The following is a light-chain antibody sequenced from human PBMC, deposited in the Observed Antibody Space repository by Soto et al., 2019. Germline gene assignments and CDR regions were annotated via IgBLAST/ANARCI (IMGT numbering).Light chain of an antibody. Sequence: KLTQSPSSMSASVGDRVTITCRSSQGISSYFAWYQQKPGQAPKLLIYAVSTLQSGVPSRFSGSGSGTEFTLTISSLESEDFAVYYCQQYNNWPTITFGQGTRLEIK. CDR1: QGISSY. CDR3: QQYNNWPTIT. J-gene: IGKJ5*01. V-gene: IGKV1-9*01. CDR2: AVS.